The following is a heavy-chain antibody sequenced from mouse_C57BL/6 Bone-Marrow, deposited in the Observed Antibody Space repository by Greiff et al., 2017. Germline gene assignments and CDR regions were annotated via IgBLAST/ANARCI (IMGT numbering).Heavy chain of an antibody. CDR2: ISSGSSTT. CDR1: GFTFSDYG. CDR3: AMEGLLRAMDY. V-gene: IGHV5-17*01. Sequence: EVKLVESGGGLVKPGGSLKLSCAASGFTFSDYGMHWVRQAPEKGLEWVAYISSGSSTTYYADTVKGRITISRDNAKNTLFLQRTSLRSEDTAMYYCAMEGLLRAMDYWGQGTSVTVSS. J-gene: IGHJ4*01. D-gene: IGHD1-1*01.